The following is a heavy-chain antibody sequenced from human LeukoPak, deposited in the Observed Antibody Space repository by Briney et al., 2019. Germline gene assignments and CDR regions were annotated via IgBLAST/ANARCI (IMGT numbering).Heavy chain of an antibody. CDR1: GFPFSSNY. Sequence: PGGSLRLSCAASGFPFSSNYMSWVRQAPGKGLEWVSLIYSGDNTYYADSVKGRFTISRDNSKNTLYLQMNSLTAEDTAVYYCATRSVAGSWSAFDYWGQGTLVTVSS. V-gene: IGHV3-53*01. CDR3: ATRSVAGSWSAFDY. D-gene: IGHD6-19*01. J-gene: IGHJ4*02. CDR2: IYSGDNT.